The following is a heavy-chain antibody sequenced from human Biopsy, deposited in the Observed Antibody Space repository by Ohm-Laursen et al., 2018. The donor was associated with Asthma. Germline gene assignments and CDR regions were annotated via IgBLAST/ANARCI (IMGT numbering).Heavy chain of an antibody. V-gene: IGHV4-30-4*01. CDR3: ARASVAASSNWFDL. Sequence: SETLSLTWTVSGASIKTDDHYWSWLRQPPGKGLEWFGFIHYSGSTSYNPSLKGGVTISVDTSKNQFSLKLSSVTAADTAVYYCARASVAASSNWFDLWGQGTLVTVSS. CDR1: GASIKTDDHY. J-gene: IGHJ5*02. D-gene: IGHD6-19*01. CDR2: IHYSGST.